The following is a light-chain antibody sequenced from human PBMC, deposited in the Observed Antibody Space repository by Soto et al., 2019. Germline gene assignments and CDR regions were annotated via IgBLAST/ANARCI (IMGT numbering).Light chain of an antibody. CDR3: KPCHILPWT. Sequence: DIQITQSPSSLSASVGDRVTITCQASQDITNHLHWYQQKPGKAPKLLIYDASNLETGVPSRFSGSGFGTNFTFIINTLHPEDFATYFCKPCHILPWTFGQGTKVE. J-gene: IGKJ1*01. CDR2: DAS. CDR1: QDITNH. V-gene: IGKV1-33*01.